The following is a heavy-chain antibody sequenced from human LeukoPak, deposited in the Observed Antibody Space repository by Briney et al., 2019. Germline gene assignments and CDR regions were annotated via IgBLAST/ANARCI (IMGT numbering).Heavy chain of an antibody. CDR1: GGSISSYC. D-gene: IGHD3-22*01. CDR2: IYTGGST. J-gene: IGHJ4*02. Sequence: SETLSLTCTVSGGSISSYCWGWIRQPAGKGLEWIGRIYTGGSTNYNPSLRSRVTMSVDTSKNQFSLKLSSVTAADTAVYYCARDYYDTSGLLTKYYFDYWGQGTLVTVSS. V-gene: IGHV4-4*07. CDR3: ARDYYDTSGLLTKYYFDY.